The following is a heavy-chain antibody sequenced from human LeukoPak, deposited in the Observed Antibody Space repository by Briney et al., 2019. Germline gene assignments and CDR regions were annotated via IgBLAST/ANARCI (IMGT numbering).Heavy chain of an antibody. J-gene: IGHJ3*02. D-gene: IGHD3-22*01. Sequence: ASVKVSCKASGYTFTGYYMHWVRQAPGQGLEWMGWINPNSGGTNYAQKFQGWVTMTRDTSISTAYMELSRLRSDDTAVYYCATTVHYYYDTSGPDAFDIWGQGTMVTVSS. CDR3: ATTVHYYYDTSGPDAFDI. V-gene: IGHV1-2*04. CDR1: GYTFTGYY. CDR2: INPNSGGT.